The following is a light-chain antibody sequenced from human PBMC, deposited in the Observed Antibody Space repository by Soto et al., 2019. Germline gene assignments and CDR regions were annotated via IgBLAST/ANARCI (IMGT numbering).Light chain of an antibody. CDR1: RGVSTS. CDR3: QQYGDWPRT. V-gene: IGKV3-15*01. Sequence: VMAESPVILSLSPGARATLSCRASRGVSTSLAWYQHQPGQTPRLLIFGASSRAAGVPARFSGSGSGTEFTLTISSLQSEDIAVYYCQQYGDWPRTFGQGTKVDIK. J-gene: IGKJ1*01. CDR2: GAS.